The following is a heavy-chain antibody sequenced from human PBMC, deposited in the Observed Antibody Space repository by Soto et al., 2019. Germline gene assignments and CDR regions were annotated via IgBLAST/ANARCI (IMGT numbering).Heavy chain of an antibody. J-gene: IGHJ4*02. CDR2: IYHTGIT. D-gene: IGHD2-15*01. CDR1: AVSITTFY. Sequence: QVQLQESGPGLVKPSETLSLTCTVSAVSITTFYWTWIRQSPEKGLEWIGYIYHTGITNYNPSLKSRVTISIATSKNQFSLKLTSVTAADTAVYYCATGGYCSGGSCYSRWGQGTLVTVSS. V-gene: IGHV4-59*08. CDR3: ATGGYCSGGSCYSR.